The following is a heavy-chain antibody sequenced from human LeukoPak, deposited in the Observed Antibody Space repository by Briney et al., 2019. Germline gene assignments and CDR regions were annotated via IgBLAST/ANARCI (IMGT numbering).Heavy chain of an antibody. J-gene: IGHJ4*02. V-gene: IGHV3-74*01. CDR2: VNTDGSSK. D-gene: IGHD3-16*01. Sequence: GGSLRLSCAASGFSLDSNWMHWVRQAPGKGLSWISFVNTDGSSKAYADSVKGRFTICRDNAKNTLYLQMNGLRDEDTAVYYCARDHDSVPDYWGQGTLVTVSS. CDR1: GFSLDSNW. CDR3: ARDHDSVPDY.